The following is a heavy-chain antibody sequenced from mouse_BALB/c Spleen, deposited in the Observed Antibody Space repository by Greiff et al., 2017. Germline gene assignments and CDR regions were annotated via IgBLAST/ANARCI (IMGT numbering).Heavy chain of an antibody. Sequence: VQLVESGPGLVQPSQSLSITCTVSGFSLTSYGVHWVRQSPGKGLEWLGVIWSGGSTDYNAAFISRLSISKDNSKSQVFFKMNSLQANDTAIYYCARTPIYYGSSYDAMDYWGQGTSVTVSS. CDR1: GFSLTSYG. CDR2: IWSGGST. J-gene: IGHJ4*01. D-gene: IGHD1-1*01. V-gene: IGHV2-2*02. CDR3: ARTPIYYGSSYDAMDY.